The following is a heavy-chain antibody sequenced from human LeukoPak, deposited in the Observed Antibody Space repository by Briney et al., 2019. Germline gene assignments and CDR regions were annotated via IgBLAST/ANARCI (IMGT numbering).Heavy chain of an antibody. V-gene: IGHV3-23*01. J-gene: IGHJ5*02. Sequence: GGSLRLSCAASGFTFSSYAMSWVRQAPGKGLEWVSAISGSGGSTYYADSVKGRFTISRENSKNRVYMQMNSLRAEDTAVYYCAKGRLVWYCSGGSCGYNWFDPWGQGTLATVSS. CDR1: GFTFSSYA. D-gene: IGHD2-15*01. CDR2: ISGSGGST. CDR3: AKGRLVWYCSGGSCGYNWFDP.